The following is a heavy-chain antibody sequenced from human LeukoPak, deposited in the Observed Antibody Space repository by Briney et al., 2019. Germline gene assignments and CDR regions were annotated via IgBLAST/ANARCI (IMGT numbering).Heavy chain of an antibody. Sequence: PGGSLRLSCAASGFTFSSYWMSWVRQAPGKGLEWVANIKQDGSEKYYVDSVKGRFTISRDNAKNSLYLQTNSLRAEDTAVYYCARSPSGYSSGWNPHYFDYWGQGTLVTVSS. D-gene: IGHD6-19*01. J-gene: IGHJ4*02. CDR2: IKQDGSEK. V-gene: IGHV3-7*01. CDR3: ARSPSGYSSGWNPHYFDY. CDR1: GFTFSSYW.